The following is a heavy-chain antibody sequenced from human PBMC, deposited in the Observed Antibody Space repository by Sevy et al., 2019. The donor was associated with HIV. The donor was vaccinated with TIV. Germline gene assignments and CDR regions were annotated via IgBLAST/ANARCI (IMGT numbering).Heavy chain of an antibody. V-gene: IGHV3-64*02. J-gene: IGHJ6*02. CDR3: ASGTQRGLPFYYYGMDV. Sequence: GGSLRLSCAASGFTFSSYAMHWVRQAPGKGLEYVSAISSNGGSTYYADSVKGRFTISRDNSKNTLYLQMGSLRAEDMAVYYCASGTQRGLPFYYYGMDVWGQGTTVTVSS. CDR2: ISSNGGST. CDR1: GFTFSSYA. D-gene: IGHD3-10*01.